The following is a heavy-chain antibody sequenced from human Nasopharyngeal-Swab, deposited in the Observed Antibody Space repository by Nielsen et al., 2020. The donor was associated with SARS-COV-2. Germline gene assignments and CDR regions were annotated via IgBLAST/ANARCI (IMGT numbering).Heavy chain of an antibody. CDR1: GFTFSDYY. CDR2: ISSSGSTI. J-gene: IGHJ4*02. Sequence: GGSLRLSCAASGFTFSDYYMGWIRQAPGKGLEWVSYISSSGSTIYYADSVKGRFTISRDNAKNSLYLQMNSLRAEDTAVYYCARVWELLSFDYWGQGTLVTVSS. CDR3: ARVWELLSFDY. D-gene: IGHD1-26*01. V-gene: IGHV3-11*04.